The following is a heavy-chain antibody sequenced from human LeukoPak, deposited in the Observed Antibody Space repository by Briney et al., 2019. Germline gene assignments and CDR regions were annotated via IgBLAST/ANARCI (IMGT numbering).Heavy chain of an antibody. CDR3: ARRFGPMIVASFDY. CDR2: ISSSSSYI. J-gene: IGHJ4*02. CDR1: GFTFSSYS. V-gene: IGHV3-21*01. D-gene: IGHD3-22*01. Sequence: GGSLRLSCAASGFTFSSYSMNWVRQAPGKGLEWVSSISSSSSYIYYADSVKGRLTTSRDNAKNSLYLQMNSLRAEDTAVYYCARRFGPMIVASFDYWGQGTLVTVSS.